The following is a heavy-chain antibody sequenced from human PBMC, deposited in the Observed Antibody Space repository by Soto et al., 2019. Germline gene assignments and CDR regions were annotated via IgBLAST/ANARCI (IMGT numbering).Heavy chain of an antibody. Sequence: EVQLLDSGGGLVQPGGSLRLSCAASGFTFSSYSMNWVGQAPGKGLGWVSSISSSSSYIYYADSVKGRFTISRDNAKNSLYLQMNSLRAEDTAVYYCARGRYSSGWPDAFDIWGQGTMVTVSS. V-gene: IGHV3-21*01. J-gene: IGHJ3*02. CDR1: GFTFSSYS. CDR2: ISSSSSYI. D-gene: IGHD6-19*01. CDR3: ARGRYSSGWPDAFDI.